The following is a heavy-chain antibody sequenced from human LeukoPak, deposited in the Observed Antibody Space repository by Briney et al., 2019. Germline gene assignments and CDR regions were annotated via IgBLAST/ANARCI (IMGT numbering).Heavy chain of an antibody. CDR1: GFTFTSYV. CDR3: ARDPRGRVGAIGYFDY. D-gene: IGHD1-26*01. V-gene: IGHV3-33*01. Sequence: GGSLRLSCAASGFTFTSYVMHWVRQAPGKGLEWVAVIWYDGSNKYYADSVKGRFTISRNNSKNTLYLQMNSLRAEDTAVYYCARDPRGRVGAIGYFDYWGQGTLVTVSS. J-gene: IGHJ4*02. CDR2: IWYDGSNK.